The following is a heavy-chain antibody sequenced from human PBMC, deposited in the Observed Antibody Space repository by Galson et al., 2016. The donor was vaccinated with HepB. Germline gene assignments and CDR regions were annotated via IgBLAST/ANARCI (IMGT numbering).Heavy chain of an antibody. Sequence: SLRLSCAGSGFTFSSYNMNWVRQAPGKGLEWLADISISGSTVYYAGSVKGRFTISRDNAKNSVYLQMDSLRDEDTAVYYCAREADFYDSTGYFPPFADGGQGILVTGSS. CDR1: GFTFSSYN. D-gene: IGHD3-22*01. J-gene: IGHJ4*02. CDR3: AREADFYDSTGYFPPFAD. V-gene: IGHV3-48*02. CDR2: ISISGSTV.